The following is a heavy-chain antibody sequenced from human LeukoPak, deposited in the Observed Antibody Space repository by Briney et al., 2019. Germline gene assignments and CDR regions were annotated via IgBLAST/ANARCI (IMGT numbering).Heavy chain of an antibody. CDR1: GYTFTSYY. D-gene: IGHD6-19*01. V-gene: IGHV1-46*01. J-gene: IGHJ4*02. CDR3: ARVYSSGWYLPSTAKEFDY. CDR2: INPSGGST. Sequence: ASVKVSCKASGYTFTSYYMHWVRQAPGQGLEWMGIINPSGGSTSYAQKFQGRVTMTRDTSTSTVYMELSSLRSEDTAVYYCARVYSSGWYLPSTAKEFDYWGQGTLVTVSS.